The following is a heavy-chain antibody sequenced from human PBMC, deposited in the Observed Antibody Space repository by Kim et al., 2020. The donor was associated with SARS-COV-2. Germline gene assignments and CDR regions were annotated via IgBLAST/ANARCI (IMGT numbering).Heavy chain of an antibody. J-gene: IGHJ5*02. D-gene: IGHD3-10*01. CDR3: ASVLWFGELSYNWFDP. Sequence: QKYQGRVTITADKATSTAYMELSSLRSEDTAVYYCASVLWFGELSYNWFDPWGQGTLVTVSS. V-gene: IGHV1-69*02.